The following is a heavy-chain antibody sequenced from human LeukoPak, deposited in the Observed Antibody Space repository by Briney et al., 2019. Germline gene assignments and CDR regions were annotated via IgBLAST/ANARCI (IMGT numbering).Heavy chain of an antibody. Sequence: EASVKVSCKASGGTFSSYAISWVRQAPGQGLEWMGRIIPILGIANYAQKFQGRVTITADKSTSTAYMELSSLRSEDTAVYYCARGRRFLNYYDSSGSYYFDYWGQGTLVTVSS. J-gene: IGHJ4*02. D-gene: IGHD3-22*01. V-gene: IGHV1-69*04. CDR3: ARGRRFLNYYDSSGSYYFDY. CDR2: IIPILGIA. CDR1: GGTFSSYA.